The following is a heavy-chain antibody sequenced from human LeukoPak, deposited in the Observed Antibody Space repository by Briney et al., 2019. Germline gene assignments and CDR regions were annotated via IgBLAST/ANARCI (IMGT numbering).Heavy chain of an antibody. V-gene: IGHV1-2*02. CDR2: ITPKSGDT. CDR1: GYTFSDFY. D-gene: IGHD3-3*02. CDR3: ARVRLADERAWAY. J-gene: IGHJ4*02. Sequence: ASVKVSCKASGYTFSDFYIHWVRQAPGQGLEYVGWITPKSGDTYSPQRFQGRVTMTRDASISTAYMELSSLRSDDTAVYFCARVRLADERAWAYWGEGTLVTVSS.